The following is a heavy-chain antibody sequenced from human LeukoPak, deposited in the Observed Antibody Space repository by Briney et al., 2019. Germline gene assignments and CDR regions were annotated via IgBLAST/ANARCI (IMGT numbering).Heavy chain of an antibody. CDR1: GYTFTSHY. J-gene: IGHJ6*03. CDR2: INPSGGST. V-gene: IGHV1-46*01. CDR3: ARGKIDRLQWLSYYYYYMDV. Sequence: ASVKVSCKASGYTFTSHYIYWVRQAPGQGLEWMGIINPSGGSTNYAQKFQGRVTMTRDTSISTAYMELSRLRSDDTAVYYCARGKIDRLQWLSYYYYYMDVWAKGPRSPSP. D-gene: IGHD6-19*01.